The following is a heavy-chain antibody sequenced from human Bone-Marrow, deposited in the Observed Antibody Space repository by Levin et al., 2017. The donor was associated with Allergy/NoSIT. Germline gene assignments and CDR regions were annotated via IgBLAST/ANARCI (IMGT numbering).Heavy chain of an antibody. CDR1: GFTVSSHY. CDR2: IYSGGST. Sequence: GESLKISCAASGFTVSSHYMSWVRQAPGKGPEWVSFIYSGGSTYYADSVKGRFTISRDNSKNTLYLQMNSLRAEDTAVYYCARGWFGELLSHWGQGTLVTVSS. D-gene: IGHD3-10*01. V-gene: IGHV3-53*01. CDR3: ARGWFGELLSH. J-gene: IGHJ4*02.